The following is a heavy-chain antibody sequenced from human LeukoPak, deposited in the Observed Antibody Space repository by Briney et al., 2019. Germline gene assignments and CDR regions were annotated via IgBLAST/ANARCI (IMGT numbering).Heavy chain of an antibody. CDR2: VYYSGSG. CDR3: ARDAESDTGDFLYFDY. J-gene: IGHJ4*02. V-gene: IGHV4-39*07. Sequence: SETLSLTCTVSGDSITSNSFYWGWIRQPPGKGLEWIGSVYYSGSGYSNPSLKSRVTISVDTPRNQFSLKVTSVTAADTAVYYCARDAESDTGDFLYFDYWGQGTLVTVSS. CDR1: GDSITSNSFY. D-gene: IGHD4-17*01.